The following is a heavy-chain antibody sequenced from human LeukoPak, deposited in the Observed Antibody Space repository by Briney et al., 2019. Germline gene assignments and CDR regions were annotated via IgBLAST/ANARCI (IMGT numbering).Heavy chain of an antibody. D-gene: IGHD2-2*01. CDR1: GGTFSSYV. CDR3: ASTIVVVPAAATSYYYYYGMDV. J-gene: IGHJ6*02. V-gene: IGHV1-69*04. CDR2: IIPILGIP. Sequence: SVKVSCKASGGTFSSYVISWVRQAPGQGLERMGRIIPILGIPNYAQKFQGRVTITADKSTSTAYMELSSLRSEDTAVYYCASTIVVVPAAATSYYYYYGMDVWGQGTTVTVSS.